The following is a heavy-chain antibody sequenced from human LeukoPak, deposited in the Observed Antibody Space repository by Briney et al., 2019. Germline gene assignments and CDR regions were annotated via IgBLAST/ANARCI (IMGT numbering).Heavy chain of an antibody. V-gene: IGHV3-48*01. J-gene: IGHJ5*02. CDR2: ISSSSSTI. D-gene: IGHD4-17*01. CDR3: ARAFSTTVTPEWWFDP. CDR1: GFTFSSYS. Sequence: PGGSLRLSCAASGFTFSSYSMNWVRQAPGKGLEWVSYISSSSSTIYYADSVKGRFTISRDNAKNSLYLQMNSLRAEDTAVYYCARAFSTTVTPEWWFDPWGQGTLVTVSS.